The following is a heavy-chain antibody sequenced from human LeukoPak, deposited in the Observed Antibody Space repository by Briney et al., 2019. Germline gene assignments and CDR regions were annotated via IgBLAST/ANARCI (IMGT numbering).Heavy chain of an antibody. Sequence: GGSLRLSCAASGFTFSSYGMNWVRQAPGKGLEWVSSITSSGRYIFYADSVKGRFTISRDNAKNSLYLQMNSPRAEDTAVYYCAREEGCSGGSCYRVRYDYWGQGTLVTVSS. CDR1: GFTFSSYG. CDR3: AREEGCSGGSCYRVRYDY. V-gene: IGHV3-21*01. D-gene: IGHD2-15*01. CDR2: ITSSGRYI. J-gene: IGHJ4*02.